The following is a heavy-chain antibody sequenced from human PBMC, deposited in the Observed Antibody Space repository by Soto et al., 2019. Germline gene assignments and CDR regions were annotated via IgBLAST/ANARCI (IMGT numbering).Heavy chain of an antibody. CDR1: GGTFSSYA. J-gene: IGHJ6*02. D-gene: IGHD2-2*01. CDR3: ARHVPAAGYYYGMDV. V-gene: IGHV1-69*12. CDR2: IIAIFGTA. Sequence: QVQLVQSGAEVKKPGSSVKVSCKASGGTFSSYAISWVRQAPGQGLEWMGGIIAIFGTANYAQKFQGRVTITADECSSTDYMELSSLRFEDTAVYYCARHVPAAGYYYGMDVWGQGTTVTGCS.